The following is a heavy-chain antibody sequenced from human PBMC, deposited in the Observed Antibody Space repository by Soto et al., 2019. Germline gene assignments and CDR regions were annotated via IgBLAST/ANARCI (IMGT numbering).Heavy chain of an antibody. Sequence: EVQLVESVSGLVNPGGTLRLSCAASGFPFSSYSMSCVRQAPGKGLEWVSSITSSGFDIYYADSVKGLFSISRDKAKNSLYLQINRLRADDTAVYFCTRRTGTTYAPWGQGTLVTVSS. J-gene: IGHJ5*02. D-gene: IGHD1-1*01. CDR2: ITSSGFDI. CDR3: TRRTGTTYAP. CDR1: GFPFSSYS. V-gene: IGHV3-21*06.